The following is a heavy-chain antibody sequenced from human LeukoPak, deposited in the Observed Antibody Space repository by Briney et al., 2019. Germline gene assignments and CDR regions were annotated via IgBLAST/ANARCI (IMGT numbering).Heavy chain of an antibody. V-gene: IGHV3-30*02. D-gene: IGHD7-27*01. CDR1: GFIFS. J-gene: IGHJ5*02. CDR2: IRHDGTDQ. Sequence: GGSQRLSCVGSGFIFSVHWVRQVPGKGLEWLTFIRHDGTDQHYADSVRGRFTISRDNSKNTVYLQMNSLRPEDTALYYCAKDGNWASVSWGQGTLVTASS. CDR3: AKDGNWASVS.